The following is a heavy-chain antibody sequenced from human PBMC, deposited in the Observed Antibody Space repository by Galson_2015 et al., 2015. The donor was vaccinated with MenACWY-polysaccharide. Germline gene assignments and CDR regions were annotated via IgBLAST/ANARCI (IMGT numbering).Heavy chain of an antibody. V-gene: IGHV3-23*01. CDR2: ISGSGGST. J-gene: IGHJ6*02. Sequence: SLRLSCAASGFTFSNYAMTWVRQAPGKGLEWVSLISGSGGSTDYADSVKGRFTISRDNSKNTVYLQMNSLSAEETAVYYCARMGGGYSNHGSGSYYAMDVWGQGTTVTVSS. CDR3: ARMGGGYSNHGSGSYYAMDV. CDR1: GFTFSNYA. D-gene: IGHD4-11*01.